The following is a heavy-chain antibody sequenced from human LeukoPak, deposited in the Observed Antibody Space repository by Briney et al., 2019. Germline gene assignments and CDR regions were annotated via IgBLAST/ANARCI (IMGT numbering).Heavy chain of an antibody. D-gene: IGHD5-18*01. V-gene: IGHV1-2*02. CDR2: INANSGGT. CDR3: ARDIPIVDTAMETDY. CDR1: GYTFTGYY. J-gene: IGHJ4*02. Sequence: GASVKVSCKASGYTFTGYYMHWVRQAPGQGLEWMGWINANSGGTNYAQKFQGRVTMTRDTSISTAYMELSRLRCDDTAVYYCARDIPIVDTAMETDYWGQGTLVTVSS.